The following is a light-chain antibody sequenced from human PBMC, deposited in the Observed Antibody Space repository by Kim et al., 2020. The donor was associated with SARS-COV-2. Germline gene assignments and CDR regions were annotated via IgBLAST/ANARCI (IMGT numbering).Light chain of an antibody. V-gene: IGKV3-15*01. Sequence: VSPGESAPRSCRASQSVSSNLAWYHQNPGQAPRLLIYGASTRATGFPARFSGSGSGTEFTLTISSLQSEDFAVYYCQQYNNWPLAFGGGTKVDIK. CDR2: GAS. CDR3: QQYNNWPLA. J-gene: IGKJ4*01. CDR1: QSVSSN.